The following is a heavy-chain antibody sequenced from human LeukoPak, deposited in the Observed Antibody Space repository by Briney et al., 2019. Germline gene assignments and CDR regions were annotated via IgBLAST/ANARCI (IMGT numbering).Heavy chain of an antibody. CDR2: IKTDGGSI. D-gene: IGHD1-14*01. CDR3: ARAGYNNGLDY. V-gene: IGHV3-74*01. Sequence: PGGSLRLSCTASGFTFSSYWMHWVRQAPGKGLVWVSHIKTDGGSINYADSVKGRFTISRDNAKNTLYLQMNSLRAEDTAVYYCARAGYNNGLDYWGQGTLVTASS. CDR1: GFTFSSYW. J-gene: IGHJ4*02.